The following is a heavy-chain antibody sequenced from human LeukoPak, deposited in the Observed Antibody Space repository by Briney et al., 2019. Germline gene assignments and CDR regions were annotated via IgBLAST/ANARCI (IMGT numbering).Heavy chain of an antibody. CDR2: ISAYNGNR. D-gene: IGHD3-22*01. Sequence: ASVKVSCKASGYTFTSYGISWVRQAPGQGLEWMGWISAYNGNRNYAQKFQGRVTMTTDTSTCTAYMELRSLRSDDTAVYYCARERYYDSSGYPSYFDYWGQGTLVTVSS. CDR1: GYTFTSYG. CDR3: ARERYYDSSGYPSYFDY. V-gene: IGHV1-18*01. J-gene: IGHJ4*02.